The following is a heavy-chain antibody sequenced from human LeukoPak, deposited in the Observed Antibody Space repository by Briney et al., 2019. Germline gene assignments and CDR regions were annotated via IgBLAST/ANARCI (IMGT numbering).Heavy chain of an antibody. V-gene: IGHV4-61*02. D-gene: IGHD2-15*01. CDR1: GGSISSGSYY. J-gene: IGHJ4*02. CDR2: IYTSGST. Sequence: SQTLSLTCTVSGGSISSGSYYWSWIRQPAGKGLEWIGRIYTSGSTNYNPSLKSRVTISVDTSKNQFSLKLTSVTAADTAVYYCARDHCSGGSCYSIDYWGQGTLVTVSS. CDR3: ARDHCSGGSCYSIDY.